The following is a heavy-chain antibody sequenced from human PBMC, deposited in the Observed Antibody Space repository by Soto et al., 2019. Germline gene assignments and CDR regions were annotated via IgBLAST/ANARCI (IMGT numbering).Heavy chain of an antibody. V-gene: IGHV3-21*01. J-gene: IGHJ5*02. CDR3: ARELRSGSDWFDP. D-gene: IGHD3-10*01. CDR2: ISSSSSYI. Sequence: GSLRLSCAASGFTFSSYSMNWVRQAPGKGLEWVSSISSSSSYIYYADSVKGRFTISRDNAKNSLYLQMNSLRAEDTAVYYCARELRSGSDWFDPWGQGTLVTVSS. CDR1: GFTFSSYS.